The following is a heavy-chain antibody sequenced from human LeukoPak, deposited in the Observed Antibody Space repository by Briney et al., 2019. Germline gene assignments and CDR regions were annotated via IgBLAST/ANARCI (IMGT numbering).Heavy chain of an antibody. CDR1: GFTFSSYG. CDR3: AKEAGWFGELSGSFH. Sequence: GGSLRLSCAASGFTFSSYGMHWVRQAPGKGLEWVAFIRYDGSNKYYADSVKGRFTISRDNSKNTLYLQMNSLRAEDTAVYYCAKEAGWFGELSGSFHWGQGTLVTVSS. V-gene: IGHV3-30*02. J-gene: IGHJ4*02. D-gene: IGHD3-10*01. CDR2: IRYDGSNK.